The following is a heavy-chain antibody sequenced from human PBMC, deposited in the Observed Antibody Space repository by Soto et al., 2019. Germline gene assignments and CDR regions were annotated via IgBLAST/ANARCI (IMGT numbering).Heavy chain of an antibody. CDR3: AKDPQPAAAMPGGYYYYAMDL. Sequence: PGGSLRLSCAASGFTFSSYAMSWVRQAPGKGLEWVLSISGSGGSTYYADSVKGRFTISRDNSKNTLYLQMNSLRAEDTAVYYCAKDPQPAAAMPGGYYYYAMDLWGQGTTVTVSS. J-gene: IGHJ6*02. D-gene: IGHD2-2*01. CDR1: GFTFSSYA. CDR2: ISGSGGST. V-gene: IGHV3-23*01.